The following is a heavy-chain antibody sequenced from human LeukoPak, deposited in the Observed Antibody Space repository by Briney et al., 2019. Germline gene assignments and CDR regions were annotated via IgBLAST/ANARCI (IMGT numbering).Heavy chain of an antibody. D-gene: IGHD4-17*01. Sequence: ASVKVSCKASGYTFTSYDINWVRQATGQGLEWMGWMNPNSGNTGYAQKFQGRVTMTRNTSISTAYMELSSLRSDDTAVYYCARDLVDGDNYYYYYYMDVWGKGTTVTISS. CDR2: MNPNSGNT. V-gene: IGHV1-8*01. CDR3: ARDLVDGDNYYYYYYMDV. CDR1: GYTFTSYD. J-gene: IGHJ6*03.